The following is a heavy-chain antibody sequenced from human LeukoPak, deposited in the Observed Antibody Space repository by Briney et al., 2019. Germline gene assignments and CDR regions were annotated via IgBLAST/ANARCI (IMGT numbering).Heavy chain of an antibody. Sequence: GASVKVSCKASGYTFTGYYMHWVRQAPGQGLEWMGWINPNSGGTSYAQKFQGRVTMTRDTSISAVYMELSRLRSDDTAVYYCARDGTGVYNLVQYWGQGTLVTVSS. CDR2: INPNSGGT. CDR3: ARDGTGVYNLVQY. D-gene: IGHD5-24*01. J-gene: IGHJ4*02. CDR1: GYTFTGYY. V-gene: IGHV1-2*02.